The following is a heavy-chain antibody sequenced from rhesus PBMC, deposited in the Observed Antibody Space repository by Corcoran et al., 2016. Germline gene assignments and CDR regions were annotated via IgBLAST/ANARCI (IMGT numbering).Heavy chain of an antibody. CDR1: GGSISDSYR. V-gene: IGHV4S10*01. J-gene: IGHJ4*01. CDR2: IYGSSTST. Sequence: QVQLQESGPGVVKPSETLSLTCAVSGGSISDSYRWSWIRQPPGKGLEWIGYIYGSSTSTNYNPSLKSRGTSSKDTSKNQFSLKLSSVTAADTAVYYCARWLSNWGQGVLVTVSS. D-gene: IGHD2-33*01. CDR3: ARWLSN.